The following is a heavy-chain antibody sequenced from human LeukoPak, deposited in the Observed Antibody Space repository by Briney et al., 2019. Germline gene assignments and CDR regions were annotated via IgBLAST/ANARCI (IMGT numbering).Heavy chain of an antibody. Sequence: SETLSLTCAVNGASFSGYYWSWIRQPPGKGLEWIGETNQRGETSNNPSLKSRVTISLDTSKNQFSLKLSSVTAADTSVYFCARDGYNFGSFDYWGQGILVTVSS. CDR2: TNQRGET. CDR3: ARDGYNFGSFDY. J-gene: IGHJ4*02. V-gene: IGHV4-34*01. CDR1: GASFSGYY. D-gene: IGHD5-24*01.